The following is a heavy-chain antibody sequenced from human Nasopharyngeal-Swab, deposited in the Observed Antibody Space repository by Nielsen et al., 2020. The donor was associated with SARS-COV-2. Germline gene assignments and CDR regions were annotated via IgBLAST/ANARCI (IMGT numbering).Heavy chain of an antibody. V-gene: IGHV3-23*01. CDR2: ISGNDNTT. CDR3: AKAPYLRGLDV. CDR1: GFTVSSYA. D-gene: IGHD2-21*01. J-gene: IGHJ6*02. Sequence: GESLKISCAASGFTVSSYAMSWVRQAPGKGLEWVSIISGNDNTTYYADSVKDRFTISRDNSKNTLYLQTNSLRVEDTAVYYCAKAPYLRGLDVWGQGTTVTVSS.